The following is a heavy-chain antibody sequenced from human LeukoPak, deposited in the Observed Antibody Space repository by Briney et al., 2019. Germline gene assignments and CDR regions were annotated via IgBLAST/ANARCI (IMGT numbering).Heavy chain of an antibody. CDR3: ARSSIIAAAGPYYFDY. CDR2: INPGGRST. Sequence: ASVKVSCKTSGYSFTNYGITWVRQAPGQGLEWIGIINPGGRSTSYAQKFQGRVTITADKSTSTAYMELSSLRSEDTAVYYCARSSIIAAAGPYYFDYWGQGTLVTVSS. J-gene: IGHJ4*02. V-gene: IGHV1-46*01. D-gene: IGHD6-13*01. CDR1: GYSFTNYG.